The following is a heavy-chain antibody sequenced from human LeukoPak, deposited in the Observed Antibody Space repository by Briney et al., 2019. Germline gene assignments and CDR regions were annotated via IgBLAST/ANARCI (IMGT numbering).Heavy chain of an antibody. Sequence: GGSLRLSCAASGFTFSNYYMSWIRQAPGKGLEWVSYISNSGNTKYYADSVKGRFTISRDNAKNSLYLQMNSLRAEDTAVYYCARGRAHDAFDIWGQGTMVTVSS. CDR3: ARGRAHDAFDI. J-gene: IGHJ3*02. CDR1: GFTFSNYY. CDR2: ISNSGNTK. V-gene: IGHV3-11*04.